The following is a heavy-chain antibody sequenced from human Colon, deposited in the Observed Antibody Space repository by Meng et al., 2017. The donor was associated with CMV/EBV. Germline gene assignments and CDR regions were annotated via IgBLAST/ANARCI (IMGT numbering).Heavy chain of an antibody. V-gene: IGHV6-1*01. CDR1: CDSFSSESAA. D-gene: IGHD1-26*01. CDR3: ARGWEIGS. Sequence: SGRRLVNTSMTLSITCAISCDSFSSESAAWNWVMRSPSRGLEWRGRTYYRSQWYFDYEVSVIGRITINADTSKNEFSLQLRSVTPDDTAVYYCARGWEIGSWGQGTLVTVSS. CDR2: TYYRSQWYF. J-gene: IGHJ4*02.